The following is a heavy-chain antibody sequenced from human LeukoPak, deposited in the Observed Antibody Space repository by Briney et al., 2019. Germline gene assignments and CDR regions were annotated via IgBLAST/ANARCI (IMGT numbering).Heavy chain of an antibody. J-gene: IGHJ4*02. V-gene: IGHV1-18*01. Sequence: PRASVKVSCKASGYTFTSYGITWVRQAPGQGLEWMGWISAYNGNTKYAQKLQGRVTMTTDTSTSTAYMELRSLRSDDTAVYYCTGSYDYVWGSYRPHGDYWGQGTLVTVSS. CDR3: TGSYDYVWGSYRPHGDY. D-gene: IGHD3-16*02. CDR1: GYTFTSYG. CDR2: ISAYNGNT.